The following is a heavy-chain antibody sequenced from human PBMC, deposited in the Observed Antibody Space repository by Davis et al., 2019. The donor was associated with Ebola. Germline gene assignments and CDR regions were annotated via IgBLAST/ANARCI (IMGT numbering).Heavy chain of an antibody. CDR1: GGSISSYY. J-gene: IGHJ4*02. Sequence: MPGGSLRLSCTVSGGSISSYYWSWIRQPPGKGLEWIGYIYYSGSTNYNPSLKSRVTISVDTSKNQFSLKLSSVTAADTAVYYCARLSRYSSSPIDYWGQGTLVTVSS. CDR2: IYYSGST. D-gene: IGHD6-13*01. V-gene: IGHV4-59*08. CDR3: ARLSRYSSSPIDY.